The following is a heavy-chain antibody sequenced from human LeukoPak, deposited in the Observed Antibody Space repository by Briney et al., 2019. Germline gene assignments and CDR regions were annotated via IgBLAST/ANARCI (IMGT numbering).Heavy chain of an antibody. V-gene: IGHV3-33*01. J-gene: IGHJ4*02. CDR3: ATGSGGDVEY. CDR1: GFTFSSYG. CDR2: MWYDGSNK. Sequence: GGSLRLSCAASGFTFSSYGMHWVRQAPGKGLEWVAVMWYDGSNKHYADSVKGRFTISRDNSKNTLYLQMNSLRAEDTAVYYCATGSGGDVEYWGQGTLVTVSS. D-gene: IGHD3-10*01.